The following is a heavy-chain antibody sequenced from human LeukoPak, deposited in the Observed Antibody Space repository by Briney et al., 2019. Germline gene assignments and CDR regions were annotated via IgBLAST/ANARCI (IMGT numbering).Heavy chain of an antibody. Sequence: AASVKVSCKASGYTFTSYYMHWVRQAPGQGLEWMGIINPSGGSTSYAQKFQGRVTMTTDTSTSTGYMELRSLRSDDTAVYYCARVDRVGASRGCDYWGQGTLVTVSS. CDR1: GYTFTSYY. J-gene: IGHJ4*02. D-gene: IGHD1-26*01. CDR3: ARVDRVGASRGCDY. V-gene: IGHV1-46*01. CDR2: INPSGGST.